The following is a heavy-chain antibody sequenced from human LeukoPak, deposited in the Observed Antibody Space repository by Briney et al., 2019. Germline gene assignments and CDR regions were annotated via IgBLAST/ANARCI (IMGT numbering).Heavy chain of an antibody. D-gene: IGHD2-21*01. CDR1: GYTFTSYG. V-gene: IGHV1-2*02. Sequence: ASVKVSCKASGYTFTSYGISWVRQAPGQGLEWMGWINPSGGDTKYTQNFQGRLIMTRDTSISTAYMELSSLRSDDTAVYYCARGPGLPGDLKGALAPWGQGTLVTVSS. CDR3: ARGPGLPGDLKGALAP. CDR2: INPSGGDT. J-gene: IGHJ5*02.